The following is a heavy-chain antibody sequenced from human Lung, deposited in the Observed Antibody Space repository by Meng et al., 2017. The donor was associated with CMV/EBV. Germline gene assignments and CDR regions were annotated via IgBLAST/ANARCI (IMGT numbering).Heavy chain of an antibody. CDR2: MYYSGST. Sequence: SXTXSLXCSVSGGSISSNSYYWGWIRQPPGKGLEWIGSMYYSGSTYYNPSLKSRVTISVDTSKKQISLKLSSVTAADTAVYYCARGYYSDSSGHYYANPHWFDPWXRGTXVTVDS. J-gene: IGHJ5*02. D-gene: IGHD3-22*01. V-gene: IGHV4-39*07. CDR3: ARGYYSDSSGHYYANPHWFDP. CDR1: GGSISSNSYY.